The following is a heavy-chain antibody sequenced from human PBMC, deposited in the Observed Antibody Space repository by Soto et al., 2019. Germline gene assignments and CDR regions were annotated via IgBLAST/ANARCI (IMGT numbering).Heavy chain of an antibody. CDR2: LYNTGST. J-gene: IGHJ6*02. CDR1: GGSISRYY. D-gene: IGHD2-21*02. V-gene: IGHV4-59*01. CDR3: ARDLWGYCGTDCYPLDV. Sequence: QVRLQESGPGLVKPSETLSLTCTVSGGSISRYYWSWIRQPPGKGLEWIGYLYNTGSTIYNPSLASRVTISVDTSKNQFSVNLNAVTAADTAVYYCARDLWGYCGTDCYPLDVWGPGTTVTVSS.